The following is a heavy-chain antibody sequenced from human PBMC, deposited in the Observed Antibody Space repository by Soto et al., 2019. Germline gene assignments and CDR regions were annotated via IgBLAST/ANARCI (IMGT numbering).Heavy chain of an antibody. CDR1: GGSVSSGSYY. D-gene: IGHD3-22*01. CDR2: IYYSGSA. J-gene: IGHJ6*02. V-gene: IGHV4-61*01. CDR3: ARYYYDSSGYYSFYYYGMDV. Sequence: SETLSLTCTVSGGSVSSGSYYWSWIRQPPGKGLEWIGYIYYSGSANYNPSLKSRVTISVDTSKNQFSLKLSSVTAADTAVYYCARYYYDSSGYYSFYYYGMDVWGQGTTVTVSS.